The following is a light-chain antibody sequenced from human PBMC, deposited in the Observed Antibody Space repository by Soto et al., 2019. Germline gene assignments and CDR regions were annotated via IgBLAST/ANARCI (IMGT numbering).Light chain of an antibody. Sequence: EIVLTQSPGTLSLSPGERATLSCRASQSVSSSYLAWYQQKPGQAPRLLIYGASSRATGIPDRFSGSGSGTEFTLTISRLEPEDFGVYYCQQYGSSPLLNFGGGTKVEIK. CDR1: QSVSSSY. CDR2: GAS. CDR3: QQYGSSPLLN. J-gene: IGKJ4*01. V-gene: IGKV3-20*01.